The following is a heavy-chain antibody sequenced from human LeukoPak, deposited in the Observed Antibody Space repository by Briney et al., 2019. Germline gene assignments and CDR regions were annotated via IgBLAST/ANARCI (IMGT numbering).Heavy chain of an antibody. Sequence: SETLSLTCTVSGGSISSSSYYWGWIRQPPGKGLEWIGSIYYSGSTYYNPSLKSRVTISVDTSKNQFSLKLSSVTAADTAVYYCASSGLDYWGQGTLVTVSS. CDR3: ASSGLDY. V-gene: IGHV4-39*07. CDR1: GGSISSSSYY. J-gene: IGHJ4*02. CDR2: IYYSGST.